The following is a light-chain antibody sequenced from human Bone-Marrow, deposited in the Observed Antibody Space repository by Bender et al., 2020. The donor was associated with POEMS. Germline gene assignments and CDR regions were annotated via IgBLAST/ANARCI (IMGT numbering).Light chain of an antibody. CDR1: NIGSKS. CDR2: DDS. CDR3: QAWDTYSVI. J-gene: IGLJ2*01. V-gene: IGLV3-21*02. Sequence: SYVLTQPPSLSVAPGQTTRVTCDGSNIGSKSVHWYQQKTGQAPVLVVYDDSGRRSGIPERFSGSNSGNTATLTINRVEVGDEADYYCQAWDTYSVIFGGGTKLTVL.